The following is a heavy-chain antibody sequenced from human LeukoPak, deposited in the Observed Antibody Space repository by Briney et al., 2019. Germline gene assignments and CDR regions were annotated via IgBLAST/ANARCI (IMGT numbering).Heavy chain of an antibody. CDR2: INHSGST. D-gene: IGHD3-3*01. J-gene: IGHJ5*02. CDR3: AREHYDFWSGYFQPINWFDP. V-gene: IGHV4-34*01. CDR1: GESFSGYY. Sequence: SETLSLTCAVYGESFSGYYWSWIRQPPGKGLEWIGEINHSGSTNYNPSLKSRVTMSVDTSKNQFSLKLSSVTAADTAVYYCAREHYDFWSGYFQPINWFDPWGQGTLVTVSS.